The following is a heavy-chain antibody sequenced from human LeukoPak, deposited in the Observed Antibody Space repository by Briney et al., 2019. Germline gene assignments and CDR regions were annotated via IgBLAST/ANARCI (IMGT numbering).Heavy chain of an antibody. J-gene: IGHJ5*02. Sequence: GASVKVSCKASGYTFTGYYMHWVGQAPGQGLEWMGWINSNSGGTNYAQKFQGRVTMTRDTSISTAYMELSRLRSDDTAVYYRARAVTMVRGVIKVKRFDPWGQGTLVTVSS. CDR2: INSNSGGT. V-gene: IGHV1-2*02. CDR1: GYTFTGYY. D-gene: IGHD3-10*01. CDR3: ARAVTMVRGVIKVKRFDP.